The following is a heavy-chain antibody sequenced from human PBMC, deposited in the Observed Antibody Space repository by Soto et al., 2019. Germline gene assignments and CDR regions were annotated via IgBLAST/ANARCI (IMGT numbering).Heavy chain of an antibody. CDR3: ARHGRGVGARPLDY. D-gene: IGHD1-26*01. V-gene: IGHV2-26*01. CDR1: GFSLSNARMG. J-gene: IGHJ4*02. Sequence: QVTLKESGPVLVKPTETLTLTCTVSGFSLSNARMGVSWIRQPPGKALEWLAHIFSKDEKSYSTSLKSRLTISEDTSKSQVVLTLTNMDPVDTATYYCARHGRGVGARPLDYWGQGTLVTVSS. CDR2: IFSKDEK.